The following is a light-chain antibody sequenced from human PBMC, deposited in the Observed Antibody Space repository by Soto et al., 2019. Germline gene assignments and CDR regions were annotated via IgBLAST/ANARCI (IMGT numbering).Light chain of an antibody. CDR1: SSDVGGYNY. CDR3: SSYTSSSLYV. J-gene: IGLJ1*01. Sequence: QSVLTQPASVSGSPGQSITISCTGTSSDVGGYNYVSWYQQHPGKAPKLMIYDVSSRPSGVSDRFSGSKSGNTASLTISGLQAEDEAEYYCSSYTSSSLYVFGTGTKVTVL. CDR2: DVS. V-gene: IGLV2-14*01.